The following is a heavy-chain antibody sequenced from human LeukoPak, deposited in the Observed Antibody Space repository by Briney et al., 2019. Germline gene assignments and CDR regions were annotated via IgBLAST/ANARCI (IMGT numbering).Heavy chain of an antibody. CDR1: GDSVSSNTAA. Sequence: SQTLSLTCAISGDSVSSNTAAWNWIRQSPSRGLEWLGRTYCRSKWYNDYTVAVRSRISIAPDTSKNQFALQLKSVTPEDTAVYYCARFDHGAPDYWGQGILVTVSS. J-gene: IGHJ4*02. D-gene: IGHD3-10*01. V-gene: IGHV6-1*01. CDR3: ARFDHGAPDY. CDR2: TYCRSKWYN.